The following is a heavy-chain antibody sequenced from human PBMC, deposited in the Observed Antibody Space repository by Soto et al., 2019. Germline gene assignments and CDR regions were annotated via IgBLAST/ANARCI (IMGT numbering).Heavy chain of an antibody. CDR1: GFTFSSYS. V-gene: IGHV3-21*01. J-gene: IGHJ5*02. CDR3: ARNPHQPPNWFDP. CDR2: ISSSSSYI. Sequence: GGSLRLSCAASGFTFSSYSMNWVRQAPGKGLEWVSSISSSSSYIYYADSVKGRFTISRDNAKNSLYLQMNSLRAEDTAVYYCARNPHQPPNWFDPWGQGTLVTVSS.